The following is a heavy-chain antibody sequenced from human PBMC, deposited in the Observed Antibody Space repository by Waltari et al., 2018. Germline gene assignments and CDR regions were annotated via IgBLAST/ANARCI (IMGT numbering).Heavy chain of an antibody. CDR2: IIPNFGTA. CDR3: ASGNYGDYPGGYFDY. CDR1: GGTFSSYA. J-gene: IGHJ4*02. D-gene: IGHD4-17*01. Sequence: QVQLVQSGAEVKKPGSSVKASCKASGGTFSSYAISWVRQAPGQGLEWMGVIIPNFGTANYAQKFQGRVTMTADESTSTAYMELSSLRSEDTAVYCCASGNYGDYPGGYFDYWGQGALVTVSS. V-gene: IGHV1-69*01.